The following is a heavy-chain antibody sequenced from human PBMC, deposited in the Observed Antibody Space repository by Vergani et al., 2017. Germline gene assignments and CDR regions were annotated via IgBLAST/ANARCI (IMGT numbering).Heavy chain of an antibody. V-gene: IGHV1-69*04. CDR1: GGTFSSYA. CDR2: IIPILGIA. CDR3: AREVPSGSSSSGLPRSYCYYGMDV. J-gene: IGHJ6*02. Sequence: QVQLVQSGAEVKKPGSSVKVSCKASGGTFSSYAISWVRQAPGQGLEWMGRIIPILGIANYAQKFQGRVPITADKSTSTAYMELSSLRSENTAVYYCAREVPSGSSSSGLPRSYCYYGMDVWGQGTTVTVSS. D-gene: IGHD6-6*01.